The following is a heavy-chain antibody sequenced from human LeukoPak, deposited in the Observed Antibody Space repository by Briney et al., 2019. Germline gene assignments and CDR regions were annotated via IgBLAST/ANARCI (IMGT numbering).Heavy chain of an antibody. CDR2: MNPNSGNT. J-gene: IGHJ5*02. CDR3: ARGGGSGHKENWFDP. D-gene: IGHD6-19*01. Sequence: ASVKLSCKASGYTFTTYDINWVRQATGQGLEWMGWMNPNSGNTGYTQKFQGRVTMTRNTSISTAYMELSSLRSEDTAVYYCARGGGSGHKENWFDPWGQGTLVTVSS. V-gene: IGHV1-8*01. CDR1: GYTFTTYD.